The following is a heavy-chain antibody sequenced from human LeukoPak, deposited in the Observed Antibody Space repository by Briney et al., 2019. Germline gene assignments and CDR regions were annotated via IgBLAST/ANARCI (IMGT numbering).Heavy chain of an antibody. CDR3: ARDPKTYYYDSSGRSRGVFDY. Sequence: GGSLRLSCAASGFTFSSYSMNCVRQAPGKGLEWVSSISSSSSYIYYADSVKGRFTISRDNAKNSLYLQMNSLRAEDTAVYYCARDPKTYYYDSSGRSRGVFDYWGQGTLVTVSS. CDR1: GFTFSSYS. V-gene: IGHV3-21*01. CDR2: ISSSSSYI. J-gene: IGHJ4*02. D-gene: IGHD3-22*01.